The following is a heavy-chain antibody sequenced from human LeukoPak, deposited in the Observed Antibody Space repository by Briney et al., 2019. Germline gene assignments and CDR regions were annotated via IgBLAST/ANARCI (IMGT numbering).Heavy chain of an antibody. CDR1: GFAFNNYG. CDR2: ISDDGRNK. D-gene: IGHD6-13*01. V-gene: IGHV3-30*18. Sequence: GGSLRLSCAASGFAFNNYGMHYVRQAPGKGLEWVAVISDDGRNKNYADSVKGRFTISRDNSNNTLYLQMNSLRAEDTGVYYCAKDRETTASGTFDYWGQGTLVTVSS. CDR3: AKDRETTASGTFDY. J-gene: IGHJ4*02.